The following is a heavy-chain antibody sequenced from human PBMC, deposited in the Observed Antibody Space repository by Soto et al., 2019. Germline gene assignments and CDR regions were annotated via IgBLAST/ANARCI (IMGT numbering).Heavy chain of an antibody. J-gene: IGHJ3*02. CDR3: ARHVFSRGAFDI. CDR2: IYYKGST. CDR1: GRFISSSSYY. V-gene: IGHV4-39*01. Sequence: SAALSVTCSVSGRFISSSSYYWGWIRQPPGKGLEWIASIYYKGSTYYNPSLKSRVTISVDTSKNQFSLKLSSVTAADTAVYYCARHVFSRGAFDIWGQGTMVT. D-gene: IGHD2-2*01.